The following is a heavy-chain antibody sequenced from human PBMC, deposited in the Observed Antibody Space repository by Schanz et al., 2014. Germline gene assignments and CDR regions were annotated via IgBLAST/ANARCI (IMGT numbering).Heavy chain of an antibody. Sequence: EVQLVESGGGFVQPGGSLRLSCAASGIIFSTYAMSWVRQAPGKGLEWVSYISSVGISKYYADPVKGRFTISRDSAKNSLYLQMNSLRAEDTAVYYCARQRSYFYAMDVWGQGTTVTVSS. CDR3: ARQRSYFYAMDV. J-gene: IGHJ6*02. CDR2: ISSVGISK. CDR1: GIIFSTYA. V-gene: IGHV3-48*04.